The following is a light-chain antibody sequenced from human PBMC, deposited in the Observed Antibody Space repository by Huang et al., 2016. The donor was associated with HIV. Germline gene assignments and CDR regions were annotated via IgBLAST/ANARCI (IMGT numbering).Light chain of an antibody. Sequence: EIVLTQSPGTLSLSPGERATLPCRASQSVDRNNLAWYQQKPGQAPRVLIFGSSSRATGIPERFSGSGSGTECTLTISRLEPEDFAVYYCQQYGTSPRTFGGGTKVEI. J-gene: IGKJ4*01. CDR3: QQYGTSPRT. V-gene: IGKV3-20*01. CDR1: QSVDRNN. CDR2: GSS.